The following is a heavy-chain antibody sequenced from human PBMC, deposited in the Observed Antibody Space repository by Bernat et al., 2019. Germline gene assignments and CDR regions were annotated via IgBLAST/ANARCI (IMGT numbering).Heavy chain of an antibody. V-gene: IGHV1-2*04. CDR2: INPNSGGT. CDR3: ARGESGYSSGWYGVDVGFDP. CDR1: GYTFTGYY. D-gene: IGHD6-19*01. Sequence: QVQLVQSGAEVKKPGASVKVSCKASGYTFTGYYMHWVRQAPGQGLEWMGWINPNSGGTNYAQKFQGWVTMTRDTSISTAYMEPSRLRSDDTAVYYCARGESGYSSGWYGVDVGFDPWGQGTLVTVSS. J-gene: IGHJ5*02.